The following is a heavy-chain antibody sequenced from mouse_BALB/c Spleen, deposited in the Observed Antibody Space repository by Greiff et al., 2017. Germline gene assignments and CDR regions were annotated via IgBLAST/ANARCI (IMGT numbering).Heavy chain of an antibody. CDR2: ISSGGSYT. V-gene: IGHV5-9-4*01. Sequence: EVNVVESGGGLVKPGGSLKLSCAASGFTFSSYAMSWVRQSPEKRLEWVAEISSGGSYTYYPDTVTGRFTISRDNAKNTLYLEMSSLRSEDTAMYDCARDGSWGQGTLVTVSA. CDR3: ARDGS. J-gene: IGHJ3*02. CDR1: GFTFSSYA.